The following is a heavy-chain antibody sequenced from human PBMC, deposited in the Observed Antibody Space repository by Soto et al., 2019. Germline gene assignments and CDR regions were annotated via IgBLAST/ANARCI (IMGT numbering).Heavy chain of an antibody. J-gene: IGHJ5*02. V-gene: IGHV1-18*01. CDR1: GYTFTSYG. D-gene: IGHD2-15*01. CDR3: AREQSCSGDSCQRGGWFDP. CDR2: ISAYNGNT. Sequence: QVQLVQSGAEVKKPGASVKVSCKASGYTFTSYGITWVRQAPGQGLEWMGWISAYNGNTNYAQKLQGRLTMTTDTSTSTAYMELKGLRSDDTAVYYCAREQSCSGDSCQRGGWFDPWGQGTLVTVSS.